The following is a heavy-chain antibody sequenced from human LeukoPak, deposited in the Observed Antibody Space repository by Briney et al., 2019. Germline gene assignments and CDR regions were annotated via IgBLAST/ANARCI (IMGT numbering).Heavy chain of an antibody. CDR1: GFTFSSYA. CDR2: ISGSGGST. D-gene: IGHD1-26*01. V-gene: IGHV3-23*01. Sequence: DPGGSQRLSCADSGFTFSSYAMSWVRQAPGKGLEWVSAISGSGGSTYYADSVKGRFTISRDNSKNTLYLQMNSLRAEDTAVYYCAKGTGIVGATSDAFDIWGQGTMVTVSS. J-gene: IGHJ3*02. CDR3: AKGTGIVGATSDAFDI.